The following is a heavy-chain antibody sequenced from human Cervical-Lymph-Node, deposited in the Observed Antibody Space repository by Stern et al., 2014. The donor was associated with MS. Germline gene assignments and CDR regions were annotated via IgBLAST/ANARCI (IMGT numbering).Heavy chain of an antibody. D-gene: IGHD6-13*01. J-gene: IGHJ4*02. CDR1: GGTFSSIE. Sequence: QVQLQESGAEVKQPGSSMKVSCKASGGTFSSIEISWVRQAPGQGLEWLGVISPLFGTTNYAQQVQGRVTIVADESTNTVNMELSRPRSEDTAVYYCVRDQGGIAASWGQGTLVTVSS. CDR3: VRDQGGIAAS. CDR2: ISPLFGTT. V-gene: IGHV1-69*01.